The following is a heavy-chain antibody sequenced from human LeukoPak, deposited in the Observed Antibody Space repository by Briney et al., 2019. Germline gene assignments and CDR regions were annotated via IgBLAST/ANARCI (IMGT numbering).Heavy chain of an antibody. D-gene: IGHD3-10*01. J-gene: IGHJ4*02. V-gene: IGHV3-15*07. Sequence: GGSLRLSCAASGFTFNNAWMNWVRQAPGKGLEWVGRIKSKTGGETTDYAAPVKGRFAISREDSKNTLYLQMNSLKTEDTAVYYCTTATGSGSYYMGFDYWGQGTLVTVSS. CDR2: IKSKTGGETT. CDR3: TTATGSGSYYMGFDY. CDR1: GFTFNNAW.